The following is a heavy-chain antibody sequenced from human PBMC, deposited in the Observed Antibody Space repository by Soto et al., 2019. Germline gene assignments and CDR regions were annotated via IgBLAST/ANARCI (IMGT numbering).Heavy chain of an antibody. D-gene: IGHD3-3*01. CDR3: ARLPDFGVVIAFDY. J-gene: IGHJ4*02. CDR1: GGSFSGYY. Sequence: PSETLSLTCAVYGGSFSGYYWSWTRQPPGKGLEWIGEINHSGSTNYNPSLKSRVTISVDTSKNQFSLKLSSVTTADTAVYYCARLPDFGVVIAFDYWGQGTLVTVSS. V-gene: IGHV4-34*01. CDR2: INHSGST.